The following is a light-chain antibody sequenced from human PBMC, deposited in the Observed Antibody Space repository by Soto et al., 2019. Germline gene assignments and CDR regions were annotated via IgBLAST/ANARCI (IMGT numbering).Light chain of an antibody. CDR1: SGDVGGYNF. V-gene: IGLV2-14*01. Sequence: QSVLTQPASVSGSPGQSITISCTGASGDVGGYNFVSWYQQHPGEAPKVMIYDVTNRPSGVSNRFSGSKSGNTASLTISGLQAEDEADYYCVSYTSSGTWVFGGGTKVTVL. CDR2: DVT. J-gene: IGLJ3*02. CDR3: VSYTSSGTWV.